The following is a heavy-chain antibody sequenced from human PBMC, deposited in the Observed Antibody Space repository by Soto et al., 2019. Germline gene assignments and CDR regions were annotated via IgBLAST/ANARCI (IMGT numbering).Heavy chain of an antibody. D-gene: IGHD1-7*01. J-gene: IGHJ4*02. CDR1: GFTFSSYG. Sequence: QVQLVESGGGVVQPGRSLRLSCAASGFTFSSYGMHWVRQAPGKGLEWVAVISYDGSNKYYADSVKGRFTISRDNSKNTLYLQMNSLRAEDTAVYYCAKDVNYEVLDYWGQGTLVTVSS. CDR3: AKDVNYEVLDY. CDR2: ISYDGSNK. V-gene: IGHV3-30*18.